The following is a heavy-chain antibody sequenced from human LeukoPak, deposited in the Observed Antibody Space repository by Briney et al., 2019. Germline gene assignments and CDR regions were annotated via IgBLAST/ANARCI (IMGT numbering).Heavy chain of an antibody. CDR3: ARGLRYNWNGEGYYSDY. J-gene: IGHJ4*02. Sequence: SQTLSLTCAISGDSVSSNSAAWNWIRQSPSRGLEWLGRTYYRSKWYNDYAVSVKSRITINPDTSKNQFSLQLNSVTPEDTAVYSCARGLRYNWNGEGYYSDYWGQGTLVTVSS. D-gene: IGHD1-20*01. V-gene: IGHV6-1*01. CDR1: GDSVSSNSAA. CDR2: TYYRSKWYN.